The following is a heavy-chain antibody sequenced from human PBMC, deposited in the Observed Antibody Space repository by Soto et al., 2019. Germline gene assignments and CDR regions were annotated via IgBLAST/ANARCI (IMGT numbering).Heavy chain of an antibody. D-gene: IGHD3-22*01. V-gene: IGHV1-18*04. J-gene: IGHJ5*02. CDR2: ISAYNGNT. CDR1: GYTFTSYG. CDR3: ARDLGYYDSSGYYLEPWFDP. Sequence: GASVKVSCKASGYTFTSYGISWVRQAPGQGLEWMGWISAYNGNTNYAKKLQGRVTTTTDTSTSTAYMELRRLRSDDTAVYYCARDLGYYDSSGYYLEPWFDPWGQGTMLTVSS.